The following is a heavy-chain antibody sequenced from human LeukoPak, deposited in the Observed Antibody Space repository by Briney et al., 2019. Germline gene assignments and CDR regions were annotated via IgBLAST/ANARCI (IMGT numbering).Heavy chain of an antibody. D-gene: IGHD6-13*01. V-gene: IGHV3-7*01. Sequence: GGSLRLSCAASGFIFSGYWMNWVRQAPGKGLEWVANIKQDGSEQHYVDSVRGRFTISRDNAKNSLNLQMNSLRVEDTAVYYCARDGFVGAADYWGQGTLVTVSS. CDR2: IKQDGSEQ. J-gene: IGHJ4*02. CDR1: GFIFSGYW. CDR3: ARDGFVGAADY.